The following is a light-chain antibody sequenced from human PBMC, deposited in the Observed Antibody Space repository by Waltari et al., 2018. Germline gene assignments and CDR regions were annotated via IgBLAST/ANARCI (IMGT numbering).Light chain of an antibody. J-gene: IGLJ3*02. Sequence: QSALTQPASVSGSPGQSITISCTGTSSDVGSYNLVSWYQQHPGKAPKLMIYEVSKRPSGVSNLFSVSKSGNTASLTISGLQAEDEADYYCCSYAGSSTWVFGGGTKLTVL. V-gene: IGLV2-23*02. CDR3: CSYAGSSTWV. CDR1: SSDVGSYNL. CDR2: EVS.